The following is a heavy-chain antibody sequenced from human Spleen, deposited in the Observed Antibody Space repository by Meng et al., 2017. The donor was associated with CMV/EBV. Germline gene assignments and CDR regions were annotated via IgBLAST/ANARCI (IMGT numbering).Heavy chain of an antibody. CDR1: GYSFTNYG. J-gene: IGHJ3*01. Sequence: ASVKVSCKASGYSFTNYGISWVRQAPGQGLEWMGWISPYDGDTNYGQDLQGRVAMTRDTSTNTVYMELSSPRSEDMAVYYCAREAFSGSGTSVFDVFDLWGQGTMVTVSS. V-gene: IGHV1-18*03. D-gene: IGHD3-10*01. CDR3: AREAFSGSGTSVFDVFDL. CDR2: ISPYDGDT.